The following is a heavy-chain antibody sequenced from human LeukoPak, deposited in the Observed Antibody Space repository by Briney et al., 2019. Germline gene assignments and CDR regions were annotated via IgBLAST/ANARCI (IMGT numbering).Heavy chain of an antibody. Sequence: SETLSLTCTVSGGSISSYHWSWIRQPPGKGLEWIGYFYYSGSTNYNPSLKSRVIISVDTSKNQFSLKLNSVTAADTAVYYCSRHRPPYWFGGRSAFDIWGQGTMVTVSS. J-gene: IGHJ3*02. CDR2: FYYSGST. V-gene: IGHV4-59*08. CDR3: SRHRPPYWFGGRSAFDI. D-gene: IGHD3-10*01. CDR1: GGSISSYH.